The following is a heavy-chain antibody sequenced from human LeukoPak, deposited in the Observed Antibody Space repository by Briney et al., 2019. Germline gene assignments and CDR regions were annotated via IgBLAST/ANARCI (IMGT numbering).Heavy chain of an antibody. J-gene: IGHJ4*02. V-gene: IGHV3-33*01. Sequence: GRSLRLSCAASGFTYSSYGMHWVRQAPGKGLEWVAMIWYDGSNKYYADSVKGRFTISRDNSKNTLYLQMNSLRAGDTAVYYCARDLGGNADYWGQGTLVTVSS. CDR1: GFTYSSYG. CDR3: ARDLGGNADY. D-gene: IGHD4-23*01. CDR2: IWYDGSNK.